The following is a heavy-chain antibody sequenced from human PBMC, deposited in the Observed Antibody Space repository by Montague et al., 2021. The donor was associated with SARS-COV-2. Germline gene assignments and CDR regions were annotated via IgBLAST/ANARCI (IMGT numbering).Heavy chain of an antibody. J-gene: IGHJ4*02. CDR1: GGSFSGYY. V-gene: IGHV4-34*01. CDR3: ARGARQGYGFRLGSFDS. Sequence: SETLSLTCAVYGGSFSGYYWTWIRQSPRKGLGWIGEINHSGSTNYNPSLKSRVTISVDTSKNQFSLKLSSVTAADTAVYYCARGARQGYGFRLGSFDSWGQGTLVTVSS. D-gene: IGHD3-10*01. CDR2: INHSGST.